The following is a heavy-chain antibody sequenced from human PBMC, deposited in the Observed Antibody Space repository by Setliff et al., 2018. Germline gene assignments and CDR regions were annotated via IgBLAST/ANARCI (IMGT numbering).Heavy chain of an antibody. J-gene: IGHJ6*02. CDR1: GFTFGTYE. V-gene: IGHV3-48*03. Sequence: LRLSCEASGFTFGTYEMIWVRQAPGKGLERVSKTHTDGITIYSDSVRGRFTISRDSAKNSLHLQMTSLSAEDTAVYYCARRLPYFGMDVWGQGTTVTVSS. CDR3: ARRLPYFGMDV. D-gene: IGHD2-15*01. CDR2: THTDGITI.